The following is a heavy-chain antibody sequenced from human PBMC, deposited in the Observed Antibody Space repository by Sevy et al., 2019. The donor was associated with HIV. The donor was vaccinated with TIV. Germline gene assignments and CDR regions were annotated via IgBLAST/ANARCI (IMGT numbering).Heavy chain of an antibody. CDR3: ARGRENYDRRSGLVDH. Sequence: SETLSLTCTVSGVSINSGRDYWSWIRQQPGKGLEWIGYIYNSGSTYYNPSLESRITISDDTAKNQFCLKLTSVTAADTAVYYCARGRENYDRRSGLVDHWGQGTLVTVSS. J-gene: IGHJ4*02. CDR1: GVSINSGRDY. D-gene: IGHD3-3*01. CDR2: IYNSGST. V-gene: IGHV4-31*03.